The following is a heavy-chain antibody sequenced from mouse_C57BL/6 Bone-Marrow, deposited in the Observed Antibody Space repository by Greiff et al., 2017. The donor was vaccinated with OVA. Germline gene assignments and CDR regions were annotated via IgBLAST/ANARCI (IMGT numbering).Heavy chain of an antibody. V-gene: IGHV14-3*01. D-gene: IGHD3-2*02. Sequence: EVQLQQSVAELVRPGASVKLSCTASGFNIKNTYMHWVKQRPEQGLAWIGRIDPANGNTKYAPKFQGKATITADTSSNTAYLQLSSLTSEDTAIYYCARRASSGWTWFAYWGQGTLVTVSA. CDR2: IDPANGNT. CDR3: ARRASSGWTWFAY. J-gene: IGHJ3*01. CDR1: GFNIKNTY.